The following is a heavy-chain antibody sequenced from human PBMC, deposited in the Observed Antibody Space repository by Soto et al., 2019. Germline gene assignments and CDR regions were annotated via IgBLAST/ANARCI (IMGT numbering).Heavy chain of an antibody. J-gene: IGHJ5*02. Sequence: VKVSCKASGGTFSSYAISWVRQAPGQGLEWMGGIIPIFGTANYAQKFQGRVTITADESTSTAYMELSSLRSEDTAVYYCARVIPGAEVWFDPWGQGTLVTVSS. CDR2: IIPIFGTA. CDR3: ARVIPGAEVWFDP. D-gene: IGHD2-2*01. CDR1: GGTFSSYA. V-gene: IGHV1-69*13.